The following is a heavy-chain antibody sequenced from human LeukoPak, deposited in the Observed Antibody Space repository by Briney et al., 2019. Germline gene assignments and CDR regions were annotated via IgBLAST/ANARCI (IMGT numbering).Heavy chain of an antibody. D-gene: IGHD6-19*01. CDR3: ARDGGIAVAGTRLYAFDI. CDR1: GYTFTSYD. Sequence: ASVKVSCKASGYTFTSYDINWVRQATGQGLEWMGWINPNSGGTNYAQKFQGRVTMTRDTSISTAYMELSRLRSDDTAVHYCARDGGIAVAGTRLYAFDIWGQGTMVTVSS. J-gene: IGHJ3*02. CDR2: INPNSGGT. V-gene: IGHV1-2*02.